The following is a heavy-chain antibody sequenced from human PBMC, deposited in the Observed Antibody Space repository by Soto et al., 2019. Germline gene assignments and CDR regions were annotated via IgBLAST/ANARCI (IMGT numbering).Heavy chain of an antibody. D-gene: IGHD6-13*01. J-gene: IGHJ4*02. Sequence: SVKVSCQASGYTFTSYGISWVRQAPGQGLEWMGGIIPIFGTANYAQKFQGRVTITADESASTAYMELSSLRSEDTAVYYCARLHWSGYSSSWHHGYDDYWGQGTLVTVSS. CDR2: IIPIFGTA. CDR1: GYTFTSYG. V-gene: IGHV1-69*13. CDR3: ARLHWSGYSSSWHHGYDDY.